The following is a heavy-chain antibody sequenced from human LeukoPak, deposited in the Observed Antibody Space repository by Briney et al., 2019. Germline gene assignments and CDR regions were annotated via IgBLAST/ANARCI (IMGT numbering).Heavy chain of an antibody. J-gene: IGHJ6*03. V-gene: IGHV3-30*04. CDR2: ISSDGVEK. Sequence: QPGRSLRLSCEASGFTFSHYGIHWVRQTPGKGLEWVAAISSDGVEKHYADSVKGRFTISRDNSKSTLYLQMNSLRAEDTALYYCAREGHYDILTGYSPVEYYFYYMDVWGKGITVTVSS. CDR1: GFTFSHYG. CDR3: AREGHYDILTGYSPVEYYFYYMDV. D-gene: IGHD3-9*01.